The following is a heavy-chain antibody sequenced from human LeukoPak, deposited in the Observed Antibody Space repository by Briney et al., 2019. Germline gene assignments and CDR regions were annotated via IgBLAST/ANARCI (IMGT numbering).Heavy chain of an antibody. CDR1: GFTFSSYS. Sequence: GWSLRLSCAASGFTFSSYSMNWVRQAPGKGLEWVSSISSSSSYIYYADSVKGRFTISRDNAKNSLYLQMNSLRAEDTAVYYCARDVDIVATIVADYWGQGTLVTVSS. V-gene: IGHV3-21*01. CDR3: ARDVDIVATIVADY. D-gene: IGHD5-12*01. J-gene: IGHJ4*02. CDR2: ISSSSSYI.